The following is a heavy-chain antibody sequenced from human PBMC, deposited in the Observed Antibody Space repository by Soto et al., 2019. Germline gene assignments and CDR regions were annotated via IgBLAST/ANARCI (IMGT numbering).Heavy chain of an antibody. CDR1: GFTFSSYS. D-gene: IGHD5-12*01. J-gene: IGHJ4*02. CDR3: ARVAGEEDGYENPLSPFDY. Sequence: PGGSLRLSCAASGFTFSSYSMNWVRQAPGKGLEWVSSISSSSSYIYYADSVKGRFTISRDNAKNSLYLQMNSLRAEDTAVYYCARVAGEEDGYENPLSPFDYWGQGTLVTVSS. V-gene: IGHV3-21*01. CDR2: ISSSSSYI.